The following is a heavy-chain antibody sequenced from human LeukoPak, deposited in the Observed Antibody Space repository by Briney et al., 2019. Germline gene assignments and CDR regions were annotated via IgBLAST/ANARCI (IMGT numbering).Heavy chain of an antibody. V-gene: IGHV3-23*01. CDR1: GFTFSTYG. CDR2: ISGSGGST. D-gene: IGHD3-10*02. Sequence: GGTLRLSCVASGFTFSTYGMSWVRQAPGKGLEWVSAISGSGGSTYYADSVKGRFTISRDNAKNSLYLQMNSLRAEDTAVYYCAELGITMIGGVWGKGTTVTISS. J-gene: IGHJ6*04. CDR3: AELGITMIGGV.